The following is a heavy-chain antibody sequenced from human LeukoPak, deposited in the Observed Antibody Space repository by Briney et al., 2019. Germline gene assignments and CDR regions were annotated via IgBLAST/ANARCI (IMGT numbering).Heavy chain of an antibody. CDR3: ARHGHYDFWSGYSLDY. Sequence: QPGGSLRLSCAASGFTFSSCAMHWVRQAPGKGLEYVSAISSNGGSTYYANSVKGRFTISRDNSKNTLYLQMGSLRAEDMAVYYCARHGHYDFWSGYSLDYWGQGTLVTVSS. J-gene: IGHJ4*02. D-gene: IGHD3-3*01. CDR2: ISSNGGST. CDR1: GFTFSSCA. V-gene: IGHV3-64*01.